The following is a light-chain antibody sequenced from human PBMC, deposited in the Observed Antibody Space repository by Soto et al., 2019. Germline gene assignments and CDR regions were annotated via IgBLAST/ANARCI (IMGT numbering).Light chain of an antibody. CDR1: QSVSSSY. Sequence: EIVLTQSPGTLSLSPGERATLSCRASQSVSSSYLAWYQQKPGQAPRLLIYGASSRATGIPDRFSGSGCGTDFTLTISRLEPDDFAVYYCQQYGSSPTFGQGTKVEIK. V-gene: IGKV3-20*01. CDR3: QQYGSSPT. J-gene: IGKJ1*01. CDR2: GAS.